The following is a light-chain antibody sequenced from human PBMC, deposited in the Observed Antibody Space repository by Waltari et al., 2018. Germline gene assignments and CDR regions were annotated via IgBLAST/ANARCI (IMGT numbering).Light chain of an antibody. CDR2: DAS. V-gene: IGKV3-20*01. J-gene: IGKJ2*01. CDR1: QSVRDNY. Sequence: ETVLTQYPGTLSVSPGERATLSCRASQSVRDNYLAWYQQKPGQASRLLIYDASSRATGIPDRFSGSGSGTDFTLTISRLEPEDFAVYYCQQYSTPYTFGQGTKLE. CDR3: QQYSTPYT.